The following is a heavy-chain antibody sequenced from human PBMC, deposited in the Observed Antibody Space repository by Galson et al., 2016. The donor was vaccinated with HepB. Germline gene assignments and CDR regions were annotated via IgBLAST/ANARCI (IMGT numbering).Heavy chain of an antibody. CDR3: AKGGASRELGS. CDR1: GFTFSTHD. D-gene: IGHD4/OR15-4a*01. J-gene: IGHJ4*02. CDR2: ISYDGSNK. Sequence: SLRLSCAASGFTFSTHDMHWVRQAPGKGLEWMAVISYDGSNKYYGDSVKGRFTISRDNSNNTLYLQMNSLRAEDTAVYYCAKGGASRELGSWGQGALVTVSS. V-gene: IGHV3-30*18.